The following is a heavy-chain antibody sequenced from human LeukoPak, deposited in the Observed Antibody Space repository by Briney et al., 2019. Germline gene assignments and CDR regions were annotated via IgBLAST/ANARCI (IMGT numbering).Heavy chain of an antibody. V-gene: IGHV3-53*01. CDR3: ARLTGYSGYEDLHY. CDR1: GFTVSSNY. Sequence: GGSLRLSCAASGFTVSSNYMSWVRQAPGKGLEWVSVIYSGGSTYYADSVKGRFTISRDNSKNTLYLQMNSLRAEDTAVYYCARLTGYSGYEDLHYWGQGTLVTVSS. D-gene: IGHD5-12*01. CDR2: IYSGGST. J-gene: IGHJ4*02.